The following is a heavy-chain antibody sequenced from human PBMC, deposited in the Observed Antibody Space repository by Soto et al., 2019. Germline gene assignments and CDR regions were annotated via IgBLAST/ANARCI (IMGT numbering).Heavy chain of an antibody. Sequence: GSLRLSCAASGFTFSNAWMSWVRQAPGKGLEWVGRIKSKTDGGTTDYAAPVKGRFTISRDDSKNTLYLQMNSLRAEDTAVYYCARDHCGGDCYSDPYFDYWGQGTLVTVSS. V-gene: IGHV3-15*01. CDR1: GFTFSNAW. CDR2: IKSKTDGGTT. J-gene: IGHJ4*01. CDR3: ARDHCGGDCYSDPYFDY. D-gene: IGHD2-21*02.